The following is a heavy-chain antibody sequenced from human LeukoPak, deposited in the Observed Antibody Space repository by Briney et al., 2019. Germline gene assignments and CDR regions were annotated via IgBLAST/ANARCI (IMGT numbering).Heavy chain of an antibody. D-gene: IGHD6-13*01. J-gene: IGHJ4*02. CDR1: GGSISSSSYY. CDR2: IYYSGST. CDR3: ARRVGIAAAGTEDY. Sequence: PSETLSLTCTVSGGSISSSSYYWGWIRQPPGKGLEWIGSIYYSGSTYHNPSLKSRVTISVDTSKNQFSLKLSSVTAADTAVYYCARRVGIAAAGTEDYWGQGTLVTVSS. V-gene: IGHV4-39*01.